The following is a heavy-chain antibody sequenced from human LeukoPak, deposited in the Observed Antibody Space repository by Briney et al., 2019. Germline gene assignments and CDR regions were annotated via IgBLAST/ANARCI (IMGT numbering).Heavy chain of an antibody. CDR2: IKGSGGDP. CDR1: GFTFSTYA. J-gene: IGHJ4*02. D-gene: IGHD2-21*02. CDR3: AKGGHDFNPFYW. Sequence: PGGSLRLSCAASGFTFSTYAMGWVRQAPGKGLEWVSSIKGSGGDPFYADSVKGRFTISRDNSKNMLFLQLNSLRAEDSAVYYYAKGGHDFNPFYWWGQGTLVTVSS. V-gene: IGHV3-23*01.